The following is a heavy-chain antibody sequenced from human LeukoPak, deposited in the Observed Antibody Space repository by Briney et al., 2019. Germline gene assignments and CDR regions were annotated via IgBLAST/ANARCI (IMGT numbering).Heavy chain of an antibody. J-gene: IGHJ5*02. CDR3: ARVPVLVPAAIIGTWFDP. V-gene: IGHV1-24*01. CDR1: GYTLTELS. Sequence: ASVTVSCKVSGYTLTELSMHWVRQAPGKGLEWMGGFDPEDGETIYAQKFQGRVTMTEDTSTDTAYMELSSLRSEDTAVYYCARVPVLVPAAIIGTWFDPWGQGTLVTVSS. D-gene: IGHD2-2*02. CDR2: FDPEDGET.